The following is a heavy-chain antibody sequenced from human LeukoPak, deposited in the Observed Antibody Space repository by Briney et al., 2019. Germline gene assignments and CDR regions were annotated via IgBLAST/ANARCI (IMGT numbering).Heavy chain of an antibody. CDR1: GYTFTGYY. D-gene: IGHD3-22*01. V-gene: IGHV1-2*02. CDR3: ARVQATIVVASYYFDY. J-gene: IGHJ4*02. CDR2: INPNSGGT. Sequence: ASVKVSCKASGYTFTGYYMHWVRQAPGQGLEWMGWINPNSGGTNYAQKFQGRVTMTRDTSISTAYMELSRLRSDDTAVYYCARVQATIVVASYYFDYWGQGTLVTVSS.